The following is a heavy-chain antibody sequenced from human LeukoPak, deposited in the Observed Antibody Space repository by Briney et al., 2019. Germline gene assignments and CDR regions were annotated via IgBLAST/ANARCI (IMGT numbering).Heavy chain of an antibody. CDR3: ARARGRGYSYGTYFDY. D-gene: IGHD5-18*01. J-gene: IGHJ4*02. CDR2: ISYDGSNK. V-gene: IGHV3-30-3*01. Sequence: PGGALRLSCAASGFTFSSYAMHWVRQAPGKGLEGVAVISYDGSNKYYADSVKGRFTISRDNSKNTMYLQMNSLRAEDTAVYYCARARGRGYSYGTYFDYWGQGTLVTVSS. CDR1: GFTFSSYA.